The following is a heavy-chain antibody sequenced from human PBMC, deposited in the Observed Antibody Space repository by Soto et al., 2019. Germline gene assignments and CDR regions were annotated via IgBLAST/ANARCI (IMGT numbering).Heavy chain of an antibody. CDR3: ARDAVDIVVVVAAAFDI. Sequence: QVQLVESGGGLVKPGGSLRLSCAASGFTFSDYYMSWIRQAPGKGLEWVSYISSSGSTIYYADSVKGRFTISRDNAKNSLYLKMNSLRAEDTAVYYCARDAVDIVVVVAAAFDIWGQGTMVTVSS. V-gene: IGHV3-11*01. D-gene: IGHD2-15*01. CDR2: ISSSGSTI. J-gene: IGHJ3*02. CDR1: GFTFSDYY.